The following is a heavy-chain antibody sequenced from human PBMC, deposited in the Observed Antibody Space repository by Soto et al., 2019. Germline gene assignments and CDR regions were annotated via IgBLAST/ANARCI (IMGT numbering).Heavy chain of an antibody. CDR3: ARAPTTVVTPDWYFDY. CDR2: IIPIFGTA. CDR1: GGTFSSYA. V-gene: IGHV1-69*13. J-gene: IGHJ4*02. Sequence: GASVKVSCKASGGTFSSYAISWVRQAPGQGLEWMGGIIPIFGTANYAQKFQGRVTITADESTSTAYMELSSLRSEDTAVYYCARAPTTVVTPDWYFDYWGQGTLVTVSS. D-gene: IGHD4-17*01.